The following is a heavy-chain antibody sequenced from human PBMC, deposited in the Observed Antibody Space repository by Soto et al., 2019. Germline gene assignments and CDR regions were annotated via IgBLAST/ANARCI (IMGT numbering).Heavy chain of an antibody. CDR3: AREGTLRRWFDP. J-gene: IGHJ5*02. V-gene: IGHV3-30-3*01. CDR1: GFTFNNYA. Sequence: QVQLVESGGGVVQPGRSLRLSCAASGFTFNNYAMHWVRQAPGKGLEWVAVISYDGTNEYYTASVKGRFTISRDNSKNTLYLQMNSLKAEHTAVYYCAREGTLRRWFDPWGLGTLVTVSS. CDR2: ISYDGTNE.